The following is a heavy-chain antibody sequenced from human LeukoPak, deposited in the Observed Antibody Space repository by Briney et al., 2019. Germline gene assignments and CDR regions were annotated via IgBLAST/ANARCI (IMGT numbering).Heavy chain of an antibody. CDR2: ISGSGGST. V-gene: IGHV3-23*01. Sequence: GGTLRLSCAASGFTFSSYGMSWVRQAPGKGLEWVSAISGSGGSTYYADSVKGRFTISRDNSKNTVYLQMNSLRAEDTAVYYCAKGDKVGATLRALDYWGQGTLATVSS. J-gene: IGHJ4*02. CDR1: GFTFSSYG. D-gene: IGHD1-26*01. CDR3: AKGDKVGATLRALDY.